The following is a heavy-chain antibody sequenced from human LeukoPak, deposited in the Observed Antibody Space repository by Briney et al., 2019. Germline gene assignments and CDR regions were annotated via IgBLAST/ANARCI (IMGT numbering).Heavy chain of an antibody. CDR2: ISWNSGSI. CDR3: AKDPTDDYGDYVDWFDP. Sequence: PGGSLRLSCAASGFTFDDYAMHWVRQAPGKGLEWVSGISWNSGSIGYADSVKGRFTISRDNAKNSLYLQMNSLRAEDTALYYCAKDPTDDYGDYVDWFDPWGQGTLVTVSS. J-gene: IGHJ5*02. V-gene: IGHV3-9*01. CDR1: GFTFDDYA. D-gene: IGHD4-17*01.